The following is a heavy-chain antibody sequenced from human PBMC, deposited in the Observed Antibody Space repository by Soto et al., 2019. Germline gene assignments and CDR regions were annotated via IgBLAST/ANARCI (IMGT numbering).Heavy chain of an antibody. V-gene: IGHV4-4*02. J-gene: IGHJ5*02. Sequence: SETLSLTCAVSGDSINSRNWWTWVRQSPGKGLEWIGEIYHSGSANYNPSLKSRLTMSVDKSKNQFSLKLSSVTAADTAVYYCARSVDPWGQGTLVTVSS. CDR2: IYHSGSA. CDR1: GDSINSRNW. CDR3: ARSVDP.